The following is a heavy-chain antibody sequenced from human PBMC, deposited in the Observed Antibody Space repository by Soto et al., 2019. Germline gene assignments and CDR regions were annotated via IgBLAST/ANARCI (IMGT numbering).Heavy chain of an antibody. V-gene: IGHV3-15*01. D-gene: IGHD6-6*01. CDR2: IKSKTDGGTT. J-gene: IGHJ4*02. CDR3: TTDPIAALSYIDDY. Sequence: EVQLVESGGGLGKPGGSLRLSCAASGFTFSNAWMSWVRQAPGKGLEWVGRIKSKTDGGTTDYAAPVKGRFTISRDDSKNTLYLQMNSLNTEDTSVYYCTTDPIAALSYIDDYWGQGTLVTVSS. CDR1: GFTFSNAW.